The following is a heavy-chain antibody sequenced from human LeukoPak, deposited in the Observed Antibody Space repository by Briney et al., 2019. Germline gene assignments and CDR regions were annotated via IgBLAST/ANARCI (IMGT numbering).Heavy chain of an antibody. CDR2: IYYSGST. V-gene: IGHV4-31*03. J-gene: IGHJ4*02. Sequence: SETLSLTCTVSGGSISSGGYYWSWIRQHPGTGLEWIGYIYYSGSTYYNPSLKSRVTISVDTSKNQFSLKLSSVTAADTAVYYCARATLTDYSNYVFDYWGQGTLVTVSS. CDR3: ARATLTDYSNYVFDY. D-gene: IGHD4-11*01. CDR1: GGSISSGGYY.